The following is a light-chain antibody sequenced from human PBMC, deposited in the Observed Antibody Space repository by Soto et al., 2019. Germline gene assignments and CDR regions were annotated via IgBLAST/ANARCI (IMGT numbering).Light chain of an antibody. CDR1: SSDIGVYNY. Sequence: QSVLTQPASVSGSPGQSITISCTGTSSDIGVYNYVSWYQKHPGKAPKLMIYEVSNRPSGISDRFSASKSGNTASLTISGLQAEDEADYYRTSYTSSSTLVFGTGTKLTVL. J-gene: IGLJ1*01. CDR3: TSYTSSSTLV. V-gene: IGLV2-14*01. CDR2: EVS.